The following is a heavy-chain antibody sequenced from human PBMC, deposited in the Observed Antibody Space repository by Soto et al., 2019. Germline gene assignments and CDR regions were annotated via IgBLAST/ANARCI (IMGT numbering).Heavy chain of an antibody. V-gene: IGHV1-69*13. CDR2: IIPIFGTA. CDR1: GGTFSSYA. J-gene: IGHJ5*02. Sequence: ASVKVSCKASGGTFSSYAISWVRQAPGQGLEWMGGIIPIFGTAHYAQKFQGRVTITADESTSTADMELSSLRSEDTAVYYCARDRANSGYCSGCSCYGRFDPWGQGTLVTVSS. D-gene: IGHD2-15*01. CDR3: ARDRANSGYCSGCSCYGRFDP.